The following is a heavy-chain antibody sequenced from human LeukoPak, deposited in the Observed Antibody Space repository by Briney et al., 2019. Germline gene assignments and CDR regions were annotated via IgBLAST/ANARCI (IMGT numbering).Heavy chain of an antibody. CDR1: VFTFSDYY. CDR3: ARDDSSGYYLNYYYYGMDV. V-gene: IGHV3-11*01. J-gene: IGHJ6*02. CDR2: ISSSGSTI. Sequence: GESLRLSCAASVFTFSDYYMSWIREAPGKGLEWVSYISSSGSTIYYADSVKGRFTISRDNAKNSLYLQMNSLRAEDTAVYYCARDDSSGYYLNYYYYGMDVWGQGTTVTVSS. D-gene: IGHD3-22*01.